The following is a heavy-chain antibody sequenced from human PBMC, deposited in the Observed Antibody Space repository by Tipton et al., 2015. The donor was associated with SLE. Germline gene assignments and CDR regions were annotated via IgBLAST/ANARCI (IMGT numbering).Heavy chain of an antibody. CDR2: IYTSGST. J-gene: IGHJ3*02. Sequence: TLSLTCAVSGGSISSGSYYWSWIRQPAGKGLEWIGYIYTSGSTNYNPSLKSRVTISVDTSKNQFSLKLSSVTAADTAVYYCARAEDGHAFDIWGQGTMVTVSS. D-gene: IGHD5-24*01. CDR1: GGSISSGSYY. V-gene: IGHV4-61*09. CDR3: ARAEDGHAFDI.